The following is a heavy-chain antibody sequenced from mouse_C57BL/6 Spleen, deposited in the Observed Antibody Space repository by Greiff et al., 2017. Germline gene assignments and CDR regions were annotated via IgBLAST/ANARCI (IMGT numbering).Heavy chain of an antibody. J-gene: IGHJ4*01. CDR1: GFSFNTYA. CDR2: IRSKSNNYAT. V-gene: IGHV10-1*01. Sequence: EVKLVESGGGLVQPKGSLKLSCAASGFSFNTYAMNWVRQAPGKGLEWVTRIRSKSNNYATYYADSVKDRFTISRDDSESMLYLQMNNLKTEDTAMYYCVRHGIYYDYDGIPLYAMDYWGQGTSVTVSS. D-gene: IGHD2-4*01. CDR3: VRHGIYYDYDGIPLYAMDY.